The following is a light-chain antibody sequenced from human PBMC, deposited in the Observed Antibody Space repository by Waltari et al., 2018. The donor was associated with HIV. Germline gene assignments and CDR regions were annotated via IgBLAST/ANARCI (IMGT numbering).Light chain of an antibody. J-gene: IGKJ2*01. CDR3: VQYDNLPYT. CDR1: QDIKKK. V-gene: IGKV1-33*01. CDR2: DGV. Sequence: DLQLTQSPSSVSLSVGDRVTITCQATQDIKKKLNWYQQKPGKAPRLMVYDGVRLEEGVTSRFSGSGSGTDYSLTIDDLQPEDIGIYYCVQYDNLPYTFRRGTKVEVK.